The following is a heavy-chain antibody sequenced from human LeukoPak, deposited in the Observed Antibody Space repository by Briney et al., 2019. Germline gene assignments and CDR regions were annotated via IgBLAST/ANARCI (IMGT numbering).Heavy chain of an antibody. CDR1: GGSISSSSYY. Sequence: SETLSLTCTVSGGSISSSSYYWGWIRQPPGKGLEWIGCIYYTGSTNYNPSLKSRVTISVDTSKNQFSLKLSSVTAADTAVYYCARDSAPLGSYYPWGQGTLVTVSS. CDR2: IYYTGST. CDR3: ARDSAPLGSYYP. J-gene: IGHJ5*02. V-gene: IGHV4-39*07. D-gene: IGHD1-26*01.